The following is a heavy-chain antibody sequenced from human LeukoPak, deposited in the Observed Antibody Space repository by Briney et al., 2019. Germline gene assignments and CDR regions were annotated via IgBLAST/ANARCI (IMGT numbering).Heavy chain of an antibody. J-gene: IGHJ3*02. CDR2: INSDGSST. CDR1: GFTFSRYG. Sequence: QPGGSLRLSCAASGFTFSRYGMHWHRQAPGKGLVWVSRINSDGSSTSYADSVKGRFTISRDNAKNTLYLQMNSLRAEDTAVYYCARMRKRYSGYEGPDGFDIWGQGTMVTVSS. D-gene: IGHD5-12*01. CDR3: ARMRKRYSGYEGPDGFDI. V-gene: IGHV3-74*01.